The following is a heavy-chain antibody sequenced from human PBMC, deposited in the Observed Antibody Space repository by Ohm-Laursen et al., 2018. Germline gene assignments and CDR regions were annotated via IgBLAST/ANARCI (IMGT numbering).Heavy chain of an antibody. V-gene: IGHV1-8*01. CDR2: VTPNSGNT. CDR1: GYTFTSYD. J-gene: IGHJ4*02. D-gene: IGHD4-23*01. Sequence: ASVTASCKPSGYTFTSYDINWVRQATGQGLECMGWVTPNSGNTGYAQKIQGRVTMTRDISISTAYMELNSLTSEDSAVYYCARYGGNSLGVFDCWGQGTLVTVSS. CDR3: ARYGGNSLGVFDC.